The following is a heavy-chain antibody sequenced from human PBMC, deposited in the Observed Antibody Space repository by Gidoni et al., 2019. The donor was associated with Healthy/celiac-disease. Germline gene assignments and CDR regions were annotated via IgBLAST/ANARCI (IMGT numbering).Heavy chain of an antibody. Sequence: VQLPESGPGLVKPSVTLSVTCAVSGGAISSCNRWSWVRQPPGKGLECIGEIYHSGSTNYNPSLKSRVTISVDKSKNQFSLKLSSVTAADTAVYYCARVIKGYYDSSGYYYFDYWGQGTLVTVSS. CDR2: IYHSGST. V-gene: IGHV4-4*02. J-gene: IGHJ4*02. D-gene: IGHD3-22*01. CDR3: ARVIKGYYDSSGYYYFDY. CDR1: GGAISSCNR.